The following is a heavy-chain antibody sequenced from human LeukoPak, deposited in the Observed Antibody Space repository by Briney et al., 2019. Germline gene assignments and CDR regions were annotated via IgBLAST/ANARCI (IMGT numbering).Heavy chain of an antibody. D-gene: IGHD6-19*01. J-gene: IGHJ4*02. Sequence: PGGSLRLSCTAPGSRFDDHGMAWVRQVPGKGLEWVCGINWNGGSTGYADSVKGRFTISRDNAKNSLYLQMNSLRADDTALYYCARGDSSGWYFDGWGQGTLVTVSS. CDR2: INWNGGST. CDR3: ARGDSSGWYFDG. CDR1: GSRFDDHG. V-gene: IGHV3-20*04.